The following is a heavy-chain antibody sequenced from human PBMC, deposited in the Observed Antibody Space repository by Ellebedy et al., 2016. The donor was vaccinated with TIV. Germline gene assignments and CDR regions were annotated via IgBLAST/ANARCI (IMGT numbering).Heavy chain of an antibody. CDR2: IYSDGNT. Sequence: PGGSLRLSCAASGFAVSSNYMTWVRQAPGRGLEWVSLIYSDGNTNYADSVRGRFTISRDNFNNTLYLQMNSLRAEDTAVYWCASWDFDYWGQGTLVTVSS. V-gene: IGHV3-66*01. J-gene: IGHJ4*02. D-gene: IGHD7-27*01. CDR3: ASWDFDY. CDR1: GFAVSSNY.